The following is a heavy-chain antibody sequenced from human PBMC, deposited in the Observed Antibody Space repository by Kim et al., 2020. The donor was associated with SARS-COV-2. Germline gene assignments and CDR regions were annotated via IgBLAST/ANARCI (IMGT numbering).Heavy chain of an antibody. J-gene: IGHJ4*02. V-gene: IGHV5-51*01. D-gene: IGHD3-16*01. CDR2: IYAGDSDT. Sequence: GESLKISCKGSGYNFPTYWIGWVRQMPGKGLEWMGIIYAGDSDTRYSPSFQGQVTISADKSTTPASLQWSSLKSSDTGIYYCARSAGPYDYYFDYWGQGTLVTVSS. CDR1: GYNFPTYW. CDR3: ARSAGPYDYYFDY.